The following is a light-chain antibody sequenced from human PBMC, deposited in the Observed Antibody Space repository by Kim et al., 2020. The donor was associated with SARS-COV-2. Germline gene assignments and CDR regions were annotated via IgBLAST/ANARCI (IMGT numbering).Light chain of an antibody. J-gene: IGLJ1*01. CDR2: EVS. V-gene: IGLV2-8*01. CDR1: SSDVGGYNY. CDR3: SSYAGSNNFV. Sequence: GQSVTIFCTGTSSDVGGYNYVSWYQQHPGKAPKLMIYEVSKRPSGVPDRFSGSKSGNTASLTVSGLQAEDEADYYCSSYAGSNNFVFGTGTKVTVL.